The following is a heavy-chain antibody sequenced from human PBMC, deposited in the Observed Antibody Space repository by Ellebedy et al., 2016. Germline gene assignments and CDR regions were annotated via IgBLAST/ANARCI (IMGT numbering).Heavy chain of an antibody. CDR2: IYSGGST. D-gene: IGHD1-26*01. V-gene: IGHV3-53*01. J-gene: IGHJ3*02. Sequence: GESLKISCAASGFTVSSNYMTWVRQAPGRGLEWVSVIYSGGSTYYADSVKGRFIISRDNSKNTVYLQMNSLRAEDTAVYYCAKTFGGSLYDASDIWGQGTMVTVSS. CDR1: GFTVSSNY. CDR3: AKTFGGSLYDASDI.